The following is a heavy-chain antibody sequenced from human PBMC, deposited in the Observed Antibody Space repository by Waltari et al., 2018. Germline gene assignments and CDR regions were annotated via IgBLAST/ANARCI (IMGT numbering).Heavy chain of an antibody. CDR2: INPMTGVT. CDR3: ARDGSCGGDCYVNAFDI. Sequence: QVQLVQSGAEVKKPGASVKVSCKASGYSFIPNYVHWVRQAPGQGLEWMGWINPMTGVTKYAQKLEGRLTVSRDTDIRTAYMELSKLKSDDTAVYYCARDGSCGGDCYVNAFDIWGQGTVVTVSS. CDR1: GYSFIPNY. V-gene: IGHV1-2*02. J-gene: IGHJ3*02. D-gene: IGHD2-21*02.